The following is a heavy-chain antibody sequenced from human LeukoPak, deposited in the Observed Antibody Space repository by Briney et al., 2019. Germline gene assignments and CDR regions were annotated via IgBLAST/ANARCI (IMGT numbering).Heavy chain of an antibody. CDR1: GFTFSSYA. CDR3: AKSLGYCSSTSCYNFVYFDY. D-gene: IGHD2-2*02. Sequence: GGSLRLSCAASGFTFSSYAMSWVRQAPGKGLEWVSAISGSGGSTCYADSVKGRFTISRDNSKNTLYLQMNSLRAEDTAVYYCAKSLGYCSSTSCYNFVYFDYWGQGTLVTVSS. J-gene: IGHJ4*02. CDR2: ISGSGGST. V-gene: IGHV3-23*01.